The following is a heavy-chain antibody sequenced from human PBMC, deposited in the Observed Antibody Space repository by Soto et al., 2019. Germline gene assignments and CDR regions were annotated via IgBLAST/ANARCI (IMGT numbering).Heavy chain of an antibody. CDR1: GFTFSSYS. CDR3: ARSRCSSTSCYVYYYYGMDV. J-gene: IGHJ6*02. CDR2: ISSSSSYI. Sequence: GGSLRLSCAASGFTFSSYSMNWVRQAPGKGLEWVSSISSSSSYIYYADSVKGRFTISRDNAKNSLYLQMNSLRAEDTAVYYCARSRCSSTSCYVYYYYGMDVWGQGTTDTVSS. V-gene: IGHV3-21*01. D-gene: IGHD2-2*01.